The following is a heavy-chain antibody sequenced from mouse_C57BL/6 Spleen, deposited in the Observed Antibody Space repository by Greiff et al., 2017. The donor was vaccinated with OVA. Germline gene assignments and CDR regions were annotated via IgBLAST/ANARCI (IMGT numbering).Heavy chain of an antibody. D-gene: IGHD2-1*01. CDR2: IWGVGST. CDR1: GFSLTSYG. CDR3: ASGGNSWFAY. Sequence: LQESGPGLVAPSQSLSITCTVSGFSLTSYGVAWVRQSPGKGLEWLGVIWGVGSTNYNSALKSRLSISKDNSKSQVFLKMNSLQTDDTAMYYCASGGNSWFAYWGQGTLVTVSA. V-gene: IGHV2-6*01. J-gene: IGHJ3*01.